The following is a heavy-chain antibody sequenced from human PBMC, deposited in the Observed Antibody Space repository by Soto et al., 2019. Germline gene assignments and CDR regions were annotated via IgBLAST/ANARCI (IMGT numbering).Heavy chain of an antibody. D-gene: IGHD2-2*01. CDR1: GFTFIDYW. V-gene: IGHV3-74*01. J-gene: IGHJ4*02. Sequence: EVQLVESGGGLVQPGGSLRLSCAASGFTFIDYWMHWVRHVPGKGLVWVSRISINGTTTGYADSVKGRFTISRDNAKNTLYLQMNILRADNTAVYDCARTPKYCNRVSCYVSAFYSWGQGTLVTVSS. CDR2: ISINGTTT. CDR3: ARTPKYCNRVSCYVSAFYS.